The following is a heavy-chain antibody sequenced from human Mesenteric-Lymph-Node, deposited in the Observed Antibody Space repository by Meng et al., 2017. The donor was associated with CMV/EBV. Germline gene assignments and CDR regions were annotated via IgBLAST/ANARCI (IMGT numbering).Heavy chain of an antibody. CDR2: MRYDGSNK. CDR3: AKGGNWNYYYGMDV. J-gene: IGHJ6*02. D-gene: IGHD1-20*01. V-gene: IGHV3-30*02. CDR1: EFTFSNYA. Sequence: GESLKISCAASEFTFSNYAMHWVRQAPGKGLEWVAFMRYDGSNKYYADSVKGRFTISRDNSKNTLFLQMNSLRAEDTAVYSCAKGGNWNYYYGMDVWGQGTTVTVSS.